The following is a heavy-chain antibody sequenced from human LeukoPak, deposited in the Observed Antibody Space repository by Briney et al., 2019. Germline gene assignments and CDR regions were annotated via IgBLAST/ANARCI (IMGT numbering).Heavy chain of an antibody. V-gene: IGHV1-8*01. D-gene: IGHD2-2*02. CDR3: ARTYTLYYYYYGMDV. Sequence: ASVKVSCKASGYTFTSYDINWVRQATGQGLKWMGWMNPNSGNTGYAQKFQGRVTMTRNTSISTAYMELSSLRSEDTAVYYCARTYTLYYYYYGMDVWGQGTTVTVSS. CDR1: GYTFTSYD. CDR2: MNPNSGNT. J-gene: IGHJ6*02.